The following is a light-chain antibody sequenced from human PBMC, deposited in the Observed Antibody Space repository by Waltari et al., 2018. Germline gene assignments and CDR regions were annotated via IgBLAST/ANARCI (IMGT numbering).Light chain of an antibody. Sequence: DIKMTQSPSSLSASVGERVTITCRASQTIRSNLNWYQQKAGKAPKLLMYAASSLQSGVPSRFSGSGSGTDFTLTISSLQPEDFATYYCQQSYSTPLTFGGGTKVEIK. CDR3: QQSYSTPLT. CDR2: AAS. J-gene: IGKJ4*01. CDR1: QTIRSN. V-gene: IGKV1-39*01.